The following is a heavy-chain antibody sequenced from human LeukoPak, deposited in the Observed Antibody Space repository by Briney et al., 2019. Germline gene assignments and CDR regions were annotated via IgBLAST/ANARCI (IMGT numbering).Heavy chain of an antibody. Sequence: GGSLRLSCAVSGFMFGNYAMSWVRQAPGKGLEWVSTISGGGGTTYYVDSVKGRFTISRDNSKNTLYLQMNSLRAEDTAVYYCARDYTGYFPWGQGTLVIVSS. CDR2: ISGGGGTT. D-gene: IGHD3-9*01. V-gene: IGHV3-23*01. CDR1: GFMFGNYA. J-gene: IGHJ5*02. CDR3: ARDYTGYFP.